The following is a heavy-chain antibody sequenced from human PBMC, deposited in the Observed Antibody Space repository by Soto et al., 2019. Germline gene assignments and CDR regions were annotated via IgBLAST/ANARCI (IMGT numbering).Heavy chain of an antibody. CDR2: ISGSGGST. D-gene: IGHD6-13*01. V-gene: IGHV3-23*01. J-gene: IGHJ1*01. Sequence: GGSLRLSCASSGFTFSSYAMSLVRQAPGKGLEWVSAISGSGGSTYYADSVKGRFTISRDNSKNTLYLQVNSLRAEDTAVYYCAKDQAAAGTISRYFQHWGQGTLVTVSS. CDR1: GFTFSSYA. CDR3: AKDQAAAGTISRYFQH.